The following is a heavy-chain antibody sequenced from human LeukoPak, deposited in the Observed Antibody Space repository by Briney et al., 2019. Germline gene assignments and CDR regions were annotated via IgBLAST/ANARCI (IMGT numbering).Heavy chain of an antibody. Sequence: RSSETLSLTCTVSGGSISSYYWSWIRQPPGKGLEWIGYIYYSGSTNYNPSLKRRVTISVDTSKNQFSLKLSSVTAADTAVYYCARSVAGGKNWFDPWGQGTLVTVSS. J-gene: IGHJ5*02. V-gene: IGHV4-59*08. CDR1: GGSISSYY. CDR2: IYYSGST. D-gene: IGHD6-19*01. CDR3: ARSVAGGKNWFDP.